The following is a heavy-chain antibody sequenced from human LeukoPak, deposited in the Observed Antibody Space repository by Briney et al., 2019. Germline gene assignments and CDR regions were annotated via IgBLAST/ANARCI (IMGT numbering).Heavy chain of an antibody. V-gene: IGHV5-51*01. D-gene: IGHD1-26*01. Sequence: GESLKISCKGSGYSFTSYWISWVRQMPGKGLEWMGIIYPGDSDTRYSPSFQGQVTISADKSINTAYLQWSSLKASDTAMYYCARTYVVGATTVDFWGQGTLVTVSS. CDR3: ARTYVVGATTVDF. J-gene: IGHJ4*02. CDR1: GYSFTSYW. CDR2: IYPGDSDT.